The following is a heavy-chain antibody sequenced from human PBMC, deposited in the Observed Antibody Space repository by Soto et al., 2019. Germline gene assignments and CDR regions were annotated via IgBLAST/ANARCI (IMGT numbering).Heavy chain of an antibody. CDR1: GYTFTSYA. D-gene: IGHD1-26*01. Sequence: QVQLVQSGAEVKKPGASVKGSCKASGYTFTSYAMHWVRQAPGQRLEWMGWINAGNGNTKYSQKLQGRVTITRDTSASTAYTKLSSMRSEDTAVYYCERNLGGWPGYWGQGTLVTVSP. CDR2: INAGNGNT. CDR3: ERNLGGWPGY. J-gene: IGHJ4*02. V-gene: IGHV1-3*01.